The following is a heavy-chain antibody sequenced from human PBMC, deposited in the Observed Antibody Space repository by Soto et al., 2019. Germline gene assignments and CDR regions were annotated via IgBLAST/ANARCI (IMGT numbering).Heavy chain of an antibody. D-gene: IGHD3-16*01. J-gene: IGHJ4*02. Sequence: GSLRLSCAASGFTFSAYSMNWVRQAPGKGLEWVSSISGSSAYIFYADSVKGRFIISRDNAKNSLYLQMNSLRDEDTAVYFCARVTLGSYAGAGDYWGQGTLVTVSS. V-gene: IGHV3-21*01. CDR1: GFTFSAYS. CDR2: ISGSSAYI. CDR3: ARVTLGSYAGAGDY.